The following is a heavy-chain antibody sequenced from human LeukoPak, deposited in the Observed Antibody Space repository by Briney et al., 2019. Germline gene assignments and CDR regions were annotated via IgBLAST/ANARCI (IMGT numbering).Heavy chain of an antibody. CDR3: VADGNYYTN. J-gene: IGHJ4*02. CDR2: IKSKIDGETT. D-gene: IGHD1-26*01. Sequence: GGSMRLSCASSGFTFSNAWMTGVRQAPGKGLQRVGRIKSKIDGETTDYAAPVKGRFTISRDDSNDMLYLQMDSLKTEDTALYYCVADGNYYTNWGQGTLVTVSS. CDR1: GFTFSNAW. V-gene: IGHV3-15*01.